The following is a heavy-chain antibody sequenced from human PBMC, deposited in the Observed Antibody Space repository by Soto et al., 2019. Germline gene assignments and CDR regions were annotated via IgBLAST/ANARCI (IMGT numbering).Heavy chain of an antibody. Sequence: QVQLQESGPGLVKPSETLSLTCTVSGGSISSYYWSWIRQPPGKGLEWIGYIYYSGSTNYNPSLKSRVTISVDTSKNQFSLKLGSVTAADTAVYYCARRGGGEARDYYYYMDVWGKGTTVTVSS. V-gene: IGHV4-59*08. J-gene: IGHJ6*03. CDR3: ARRGGGEARDYYYYMDV. D-gene: IGHD3-16*01. CDR2: IYYSGST. CDR1: GGSISSYY.